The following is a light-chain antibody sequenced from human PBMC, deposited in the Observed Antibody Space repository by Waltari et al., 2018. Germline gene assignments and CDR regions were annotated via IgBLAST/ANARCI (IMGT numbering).Light chain of an antibody. CDR2: WAS. Sequence: DIVMTQSPDSLAVSLGARATINCKSSQSVFYSGNNRNYLAWYQQKPGQPPKLLIYWASTRESGVPDRFSGSGSGTDFTLTISSLQAEDVAVYNCQQYYSSPDTFGPGTKVDIK. J-gene: IGKJ3*01. CDR3: QQYYSSPDT. CDR1: QSVFYSGNNRNY. V-gene: IGKV4-1*01.